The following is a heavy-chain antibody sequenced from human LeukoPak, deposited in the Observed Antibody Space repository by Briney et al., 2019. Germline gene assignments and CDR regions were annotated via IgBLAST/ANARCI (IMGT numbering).Heavy chain of an antibody. CDR3: ACGSGSYYFDY. D-gene: IGHD3-10*01. J-gene: IGHJ4*02. CDR1: GYTFTGYY. Sequence: ASVKVSCKASGYTFTGYYMHWVRQAPGQGLEWMGIINPSGGSTSYAQKFQGRVTMTRDTSTSTVYMELSSLRSEDTAVYYCACGSGSYYFDYWGQGTLVTVSS. CDR2: INPSGGST. V-gene: IGHV1-46*01.